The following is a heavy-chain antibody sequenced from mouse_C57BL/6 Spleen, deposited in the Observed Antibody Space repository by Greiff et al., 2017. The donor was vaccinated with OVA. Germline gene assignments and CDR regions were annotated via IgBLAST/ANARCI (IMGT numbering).Heavy chain of an antibody. V-gene: IGHV2-6-1*01. CDR2: IWSDGST. Sequence: QVQLKESGPGLVAPSTSVSITCTIPFFSLTSYGVHWVRQPPGKGLEWLVVIWSDGSTTYNSALKSRLSISKDNSKSQVFLKMNSLQTDDTAMYYCARHVRDGYYGYFDVWGTGTTVTVSS. CDR3: ARHVRDGYYGYFDV. J-gene: IGHJ1*03. CDR1: FFSLTSYG. D-gene: IGHD2-3*01.